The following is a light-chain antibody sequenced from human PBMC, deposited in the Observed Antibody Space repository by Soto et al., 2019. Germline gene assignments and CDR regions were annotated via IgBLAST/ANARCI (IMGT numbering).Light chain of an antibody. CDR2: GAS. V-gene: IGKV3-20*01. CDR1: QSVSSSY. J-gene: IGKJ1*01. Sequence: EIVLTHSPGTLSLSPGERATLSCRASQSVSSSYLAWYQQKPGQAPRLLIYGASSRATGIPDRFSGSGSGTDFTLTISRLEPEDFAVYYCQQYGQFGQGTKVDIK. CDR3: QQYGQ.